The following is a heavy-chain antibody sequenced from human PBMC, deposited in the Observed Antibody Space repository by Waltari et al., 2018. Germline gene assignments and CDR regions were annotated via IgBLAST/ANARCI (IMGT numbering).Heavy chain of an antibody. CDR1: GGSISSSSYY. Sequence: QLQLQESGPGLVKPSETLSLTCTVSGGSISSSSYYWGWIRQPPGKGLEWIGSIYYSGSTYYNPSLKSRVTISVDTSKNQFSLKLSSVTAADTAVYYCARHYDSSGIDYWGQGTLVIVSS. D-gene: IGHD3-22*01. CDR3: ARHYDSSGIDY. V-gene: IGHV4-39*01. J-gene: IGHJ4*02. CDR2: IYYSGST.